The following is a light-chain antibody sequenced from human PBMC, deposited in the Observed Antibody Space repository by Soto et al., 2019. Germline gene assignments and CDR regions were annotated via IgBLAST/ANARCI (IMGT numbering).Light chain of an antibody. J-gene: IGKJ2*01. CDR3: QQYSSYSSYT. Sequence: DIQMTQSPSTLSASVGDRVTITCRASQSISSWLAWYLQKPGKAPQLLIYKASNLQDGVPSRISGSGSGTEFTLTISSLQPDDFATYYCQQYSSYSSYTFGQGTKLEIK. V-gene: IGKV1-5*03. CDR2: KAS. CDR1: QSISSW.